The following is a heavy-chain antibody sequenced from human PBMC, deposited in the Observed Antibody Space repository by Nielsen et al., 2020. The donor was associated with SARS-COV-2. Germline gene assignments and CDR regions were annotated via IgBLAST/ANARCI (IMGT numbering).Heavy chain of an antibody. Sequence: ASVKVSCKASGYTFTGYYMHWVRQAPGQGLEWMGWINPNSGGTNYAQKFQGWVTMTRDTSISTAYMELSRLRSEDTAVYYCARGARGYSYGYYHYMDVWGKGTTVTVSS. CDR2: INPNSGGT. D-gene: IGHD5-18*01. CDR1: GYTFTGYY. J-gene: IGHJ6*03. CDR3: ARGARGYSYGYYHYMDV. V-gene: IGHV1-2*04.